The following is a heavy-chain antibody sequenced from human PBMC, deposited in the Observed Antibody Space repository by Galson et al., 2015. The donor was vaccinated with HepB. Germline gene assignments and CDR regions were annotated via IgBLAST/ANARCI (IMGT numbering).Heavy chain of an antibody. CDR2: TSYRSKWYN. V-gene: IGHV6-1*01. CDR1: GDSVSSNSAA. D-gene: IGHD1-1*01. CDR3: ARQNAPTTGYGGLDV. J-gene: IGHJ6*02. Sequence: CAISGDSVSSNSAAWNWIRQSPSRGLEWLGRTSYRSKWYNDYAVSVKSRITINPDTSKNQFSLQLNSVTPEDTAIYYCARQNAPTTGYGGLDVWGQGTTVTVSS.